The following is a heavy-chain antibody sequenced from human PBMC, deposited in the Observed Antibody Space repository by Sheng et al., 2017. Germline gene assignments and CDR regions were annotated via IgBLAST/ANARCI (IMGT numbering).Heavy chain of an antibody. D-gene: IGHD2-21*02. CDR1: GFTFSSYA. CDR2: TSFDGGNK. CDR3: ARDEGLPVTAAFDI. V-gene: IGHV3-30*04. J-gene: IGHJ3*02. Sequence: QVQLVESGGGVVQPGRSLRLSCAASGFTFSSYAMHWVRQAPGKGLEWVALTSFDGGNKYYADSVMGRFTISRDNSKNTLFLQMNSLRTEDSAVYYCARDEGLPVTAAFDIWGQGTMVTVSS.